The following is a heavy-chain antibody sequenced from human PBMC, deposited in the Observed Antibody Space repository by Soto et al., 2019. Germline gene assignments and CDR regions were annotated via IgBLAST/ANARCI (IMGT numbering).Heavy chain of an antibody. CDR3: ARAKVAARAVDY. V-gene: IGHV3-33*01. D-gene: IGHD6-13*01. CDR1: GFTFSSYG. Sequence: PGGSLRLSCAASGFTFSSYGMHWVRQAPGKGLEWVAVIWYDGSNKYYADSVKGRFTISRDNSKNTLYLQMNSLRAEDTAVYYCARAKVAARAVDYWGQGTLVTVSS. J-gene: IGHJ4*02. CDR2: IWYDGSNK.